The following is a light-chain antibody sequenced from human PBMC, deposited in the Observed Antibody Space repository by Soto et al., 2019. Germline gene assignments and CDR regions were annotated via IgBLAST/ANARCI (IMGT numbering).Light chain of an antibody. V-gene: IGLV1-40*01. J-gene: IGLJ2*01. CDR2: GNS. CDR1: SSNIGAGYD. CDR3: QSYDNRLSGLI. Sequence: QSVLTQPPSVSGAPGQRVTISCSGSSSNIGAGYDVHWYQQVPGTAPKLLIYGNSNRPSGVPDRFSGSKSATSASLAITGLQAEDEADYYCQSYDNRLSGLIFGGGTQLTVL.